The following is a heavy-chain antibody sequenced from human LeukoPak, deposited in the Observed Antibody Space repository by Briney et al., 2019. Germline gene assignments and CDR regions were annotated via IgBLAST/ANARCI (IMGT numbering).Heavy chain of an antibody. CDR1: GGSISSGGYY. CDR2: IYYSGST. V-gene: IGHV4-31*03. J-gene: IGHJ6*02. Sequence: SETLSLTCTVSGGSISSGGYYWSWIRQHPGKGLEWIGYIYYSGSTYYNPSLKSRVTISVDTSKNQFSLKLSSVTAADTAVYYCARPLYSSSWYYYYGMDVRGQGTTVTVSS. CDR3: ARPLYSSSWYYYYGMDV. D-gene: IGHD6-13*01.